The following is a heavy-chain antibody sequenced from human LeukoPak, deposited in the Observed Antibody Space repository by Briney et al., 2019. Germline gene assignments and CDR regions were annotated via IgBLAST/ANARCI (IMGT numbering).Heavy chain of an antibody. D-gene: IGHD5-18*01. V-gene: IGHV4-59*01. CDR3: ARERGYSNGYAYYHYGMDV. CDR2: IYYSGST. Sequence: SETLSLTCTVSGGSISSYYWSWIRQPPGKALEWIGYIYYSGSTNYNPSLKSRVTMSVDTSKNQFSLKLSSVTAADTAVYSCARERGYSNGYAYYHYGMDVWGQGTTVTVSS. CDR1: GGSISSYY. J-gene: IGHJ6*02.